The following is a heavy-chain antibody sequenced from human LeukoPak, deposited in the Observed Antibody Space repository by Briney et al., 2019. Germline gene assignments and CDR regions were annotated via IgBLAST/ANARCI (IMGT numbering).Heavy chain of an antibody. CDR3: ARDPNWGLAFDY. V-gene: IGHV4-59*01. CDR2: IYYSGST. D-gene: IGHD7-27*01. Sequence: PSETLSLTCTVSGGSISSYYWSWIRQPPGKGLEWIGYIYYSGSTNYNPSLKSRVTISVDTSKNQFSLKLSSVTAADTAVYYCARDPNWGLAFDYWGQGTLVTVSS. CDR1: GGSISSYY. J-gene: IGHJ4*02.